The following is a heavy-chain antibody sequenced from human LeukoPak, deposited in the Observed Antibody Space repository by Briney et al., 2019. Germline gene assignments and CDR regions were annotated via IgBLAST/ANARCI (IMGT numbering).Heavy chain of an antibody. V-gene: IGHV4-39*07. Sequence: SESLSLTCTVSGGSISSTTYYWGWLRQPPGKGLVWIGSIYFSRCTYYNPSLKIRLSISVDTSKNQFSLKLSSVTDADTAVDYCSRDGMWFGEFRFDYWGQGTLVTVSS. J-gene: IGHJ4*02. CDR3: SRDGMWFGEFRFDY. D-gene: IGHD3-10*01. CDR2: IYFSRCT. CDR1: GGSISSTTYY.